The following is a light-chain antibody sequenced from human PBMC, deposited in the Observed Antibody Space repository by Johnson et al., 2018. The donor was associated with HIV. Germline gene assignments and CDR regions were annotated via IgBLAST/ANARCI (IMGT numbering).Light chain of an antibody. CDR2: DNN. CDR3: GTWYSTLSAGI. CDR1: SSNIGNNF. V-gene: IGLV1-51*01. Sequence: QSVLTQPPSVSAAPGQRVTRSYSGSSSNIGNNFVSWFRQLPLRAPKVLIYDNNKRPSGIPDRFSGSKSCTSATLGITGLQTGDEADYYCGTWYSTLSAGIFGTGTKVTVL. J-gene: IGLJ1*01.